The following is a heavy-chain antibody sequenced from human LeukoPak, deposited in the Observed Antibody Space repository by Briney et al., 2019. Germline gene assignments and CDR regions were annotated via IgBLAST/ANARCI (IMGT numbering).Heavy chain of an antibody. V-gene: IGHV1-2*07. CDR3: ARDLCYNGICYNSLDY. D-gene: IGHD2-8*01. J-gene: IGHJ4*02. CDR1: GYIFTGYH. CDR2: TDPISGGA. Sequence: ASVKVSCKASGYIFTGYHIHWVRQAPGQGLEWMGWTDPISGGANYTHKFQGRVTMTRDTSISTAYMELSRLTSDDTAVYYCARDLCYNGICYNSLDYWSQGTLVTVSS.